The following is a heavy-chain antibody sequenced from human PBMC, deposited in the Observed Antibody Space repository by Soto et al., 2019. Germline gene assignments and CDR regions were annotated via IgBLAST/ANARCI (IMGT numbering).Heavy chain of an antibody. D-gene: IGHD3-3*01. CDR2: ISYSGDNT. J-gene: IGHJ4*02. CDR1: GFTFSSYA. Sequence: GGSLRLSCAASGFTFSSYAMSWVRQTPGKGLEWVSGISYSGDNTYYADSVKGRFTISRDNSKNTLYLQMNSLRAEDTAVYYCANGGGYDFWSGYYRNFDYWGQGTLVTVSS. V-gene: IGHV3-23*01. CDR3: ANGGGYDFWSGYYRNFDY.